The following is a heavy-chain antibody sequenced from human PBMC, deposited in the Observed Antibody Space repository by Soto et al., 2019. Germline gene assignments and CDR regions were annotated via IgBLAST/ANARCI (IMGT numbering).Heavy chain of an antibody. CDR2: STPILGIA. CDR1: GGTFSSYS. CDR3: ARVPYGDYSGY. V-gene: IGHV1-69*02. D-gene: IGHD4-17*01. Sequence: QVQLVQSGAEVKKPGSSVKVSCKASGGTFSSYSINWVRQAPGQGLEWMGRSTPILGIANYAQKFQGRVTITADKSTSTAYMELSSLRSEDTAVYYCARVPYGDYSGYWGQGTLVSVSS. J-gene: IGHJ4*02.